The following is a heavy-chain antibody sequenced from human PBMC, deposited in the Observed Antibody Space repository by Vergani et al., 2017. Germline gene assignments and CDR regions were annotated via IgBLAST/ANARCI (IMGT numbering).Heavy chain of an antibody. CDR1: GFTFNSYG. V-gene: IGHV3-30*02. Sequence: QVQLVESGGGVFQPGGSLRLSCAASGFTFNSYGMHWVRQAPGKGREWVASIRSDESRRYYGESMEGPFTSSRDNSKNTLYLQMKSLRPEDTAVYYCAKEGGGYCSGGTCYPEYWGQGTLVIVSS. D-gene: IGHD2-15*01. CDR3: AKEGGGYCSGGTCYPEY. J-gene: IGHJ4*02. CDR2: IRSDESRR.